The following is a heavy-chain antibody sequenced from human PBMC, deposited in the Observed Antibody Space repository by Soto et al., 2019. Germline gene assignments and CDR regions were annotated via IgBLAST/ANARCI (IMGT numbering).Heavy chain of an antibody. CDR2: IYYSGST. CDR3: ARGGIVVVVAARDAFDI. J-gene: IGHJ3*02. CDR1: GRSISSGGYY. V-gene: IGHV4-31*03. Sequence: QVQLQESGPGLVKPSQTLSLTCTVSGRSISSGGYYWSWIRQHPGKGLEWIGYIYYSGSTYYNPSLKSRVSISVDTSKNEFSLKLSSVTAADTAVYYCARGGIVVVVAARDAFDIWGQGTMVTVSS. D-gene: IGHD2-15*01.